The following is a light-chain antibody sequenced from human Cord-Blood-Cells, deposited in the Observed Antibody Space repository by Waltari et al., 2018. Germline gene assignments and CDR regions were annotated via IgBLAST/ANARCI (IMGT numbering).Light chain of an antibody. CDR3: MQALQTPLT. CDR1: QSLLHSNGYNY. V-gene: IGKV2-28*01. Sequence: DIVMTQSPLSLPGTHGEPASISCRSSQSLLHSNGYNYLHWYLQKPWQSPQILIYLGSNRASGVPDRFSGSGSGTDFTLKISRVEAEDVGVYYCMQALQTPLTFGGGTKVEIK. J-gene: IGKJ4*01. CDR2: LGS.